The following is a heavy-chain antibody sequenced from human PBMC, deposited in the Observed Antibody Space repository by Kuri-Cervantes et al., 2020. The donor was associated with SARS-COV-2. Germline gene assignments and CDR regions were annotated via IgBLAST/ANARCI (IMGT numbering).Heavy chain of an antibody. D-gene: IGHD2-2*01. V-gene: IGHV4-4*07. CDR2: IYTSGST. CDR3: ARVLGSSTSCYWD. CDR1: GGSISGHY. Sequence: GSLRLSCTVSGGSISGHYWSWIRQPAGKGLEWIGRIYTSGSTDYNPSLKSRVTMSVDTSKNQFSLKLSSVTAADTAVYYCARVLGSSTSCYWDWGQGTLVTVSS. J-gene: IGHJ4*02.